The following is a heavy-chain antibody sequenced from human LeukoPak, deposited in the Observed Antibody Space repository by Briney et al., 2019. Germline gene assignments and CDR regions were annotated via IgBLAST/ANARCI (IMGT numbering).Heavy chain of an antibody. D-gene: IGHD6-19*01. CDR3: AKESSGWSSAGYFDY. CDR1: GFTFSSYW. CDR2: INSDGSST. V-gene: IGHV3-74*01. J-gene: IGHJ4*02. Sequence: GGSLRLSCAASGFTFSSYWMHWVRHAPGKGLVWVSRINSDGSSTSYADSVKGRFTISRDNAKNTLYLQMNSLRAEDTAVYYCAKESSGWSSAGYFDYWGQGTLVTVSS.